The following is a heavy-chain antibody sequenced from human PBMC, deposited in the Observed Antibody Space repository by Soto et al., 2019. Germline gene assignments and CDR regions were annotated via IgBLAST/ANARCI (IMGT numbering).Heavy chain of an antibody. V-gene: IGHV4-4*07. D-gene: IGHD2-2*01. CDR2: IYSSGST. CDR1: GGSITSCY. J-gene: IGHJ4*02. Sequence: SETRSLTCTVSGGSITSCYWRWIRQPAGKGLEWIRRIYSSGSTNYSPSLKSRVPMSLDTSKNQFSLNLPSLTTPDTDVSSCAGENRTQLSRTLEYWGPETLLTVSS. CDR3: AGENRTQLSRTLEY.